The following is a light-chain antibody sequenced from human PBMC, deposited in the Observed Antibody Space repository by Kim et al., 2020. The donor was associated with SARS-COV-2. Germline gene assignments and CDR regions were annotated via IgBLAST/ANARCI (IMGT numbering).Light chain of an antibody. V-gene: IGLV2-14*03. CDR2: DVA. J-gene: IGLJ1*01. CDR1: SSDTTIYNY. Sequence: QSALTQPASVSGSPGQSITIPCTGPSSDTTIYNYVCWYQQHPGKAPKLILYDVAQRPSGISSRFSGSKSANTASLTISDLRADDEADYYCGSYTRTTSYVFGTGTKVTVL. CDR3: GSYTRTTSYV.